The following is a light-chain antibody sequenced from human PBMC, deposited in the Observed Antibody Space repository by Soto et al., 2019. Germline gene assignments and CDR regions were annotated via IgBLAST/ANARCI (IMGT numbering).Light chain of an antibody. CDR2: EVS. Sequence: QSALTQPPSASGSPGQSVPISCTGTSSDVGGYNYVSWYQQHPGKAPKLMIYEVSKRPSGVPDRFSGSKSGNTASLTVSGLHDEDDADYYCSSYAGSNNYVFGTGTKLTVL. J-gene: IGLJ1*01. V-gene: IGLV2-8*01. CDR3: SSYAGSNNYV. CDR1: SSDVGGYNY.